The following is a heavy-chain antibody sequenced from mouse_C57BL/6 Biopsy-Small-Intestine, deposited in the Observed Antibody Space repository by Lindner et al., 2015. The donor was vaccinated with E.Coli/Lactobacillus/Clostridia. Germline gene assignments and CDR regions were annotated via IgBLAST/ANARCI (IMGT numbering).Heavy chain of an antibody. J-gene: IGHJ4*01. Sequence: SVKVSCKVSGCFLSELPMHWVRQAPGKGLEWMGSFDPEDGETIYAQKFQGRVTMSEDTSTRTGYMELSSLRSEDTAVYYCACVVGAPVVVHYWGQGALVTVSS. CDR2: FDPEDGET. D-gene: IGHD1-3*01. V-gene: IGHV14-2*02. CDR3: ACVVGAPVVVHY. CDR1: GCFLSELP.